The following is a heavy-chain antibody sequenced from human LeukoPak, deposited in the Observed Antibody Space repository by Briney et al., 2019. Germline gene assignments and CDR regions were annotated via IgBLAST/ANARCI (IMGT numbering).Heavy chain of an antibody. J-gene: IGHJ4*02. CDR1: GFIFSSYA. D-gene: IGHD1-26*01. Sequence: GGSLGLSCAASGFIFSSYAMSWVRQAPGKGLEWVSSISGSGDSTYFADSVKGRLTISRDNSKNTLYLQMNSLRVEDTAMYYCAKQRSLVVGAINYWGQGTLVTVSS. CDR2: ISGSGDST. V-gene: IGHV3-23*01. CDR3: AKQRSLVVGAINY.